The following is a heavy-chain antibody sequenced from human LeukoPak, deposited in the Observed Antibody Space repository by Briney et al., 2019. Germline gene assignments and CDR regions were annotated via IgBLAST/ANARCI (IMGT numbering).Heavy chain of an antibody. CDR2: IYGDGSFT. J-gene: IGHJ5*02. D-gene: IGHD2-15*01. CDR1: GFTFSNFW. Sequence: GGSLRLSCAASGFTFSNFWMHWVRQAPGKGLVWVALIYGDGSFTRYADSVRGRFTISRDNAKNSLYLQMNSLRAEDTAVYYCARVVNWFDPWGQGTLVTVSS. V-gene: IGHV3-74*01. CDR3: ARVVNWFDP.